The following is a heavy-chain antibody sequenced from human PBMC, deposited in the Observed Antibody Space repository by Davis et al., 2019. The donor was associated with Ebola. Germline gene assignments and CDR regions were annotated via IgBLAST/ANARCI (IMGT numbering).Heavy chain of an antibody. J-gene: IGHJ4*02. CDR2: IFYSGKT. CDR1: GVAIATNDYY. CDR3: ARGPRWLRSHFDY. D-gene: IGHD5-12*01. V-gene: IGHV4-39*01. Sequence: SETLSLTCAVSGVAIATNDYYWWGWIRQPPGQGLEWIGIIFYSGKTHYNPSLQSRLTMSVDTSKNQFSLRLSSVTATDTAVYYCARGPRWLRSHFDYWGQGTLVTVSS.